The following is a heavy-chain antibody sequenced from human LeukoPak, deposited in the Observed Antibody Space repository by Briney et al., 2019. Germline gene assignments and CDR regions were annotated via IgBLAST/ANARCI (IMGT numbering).Heavy chain of an antibody. CDR1: GESFTTFY. V-gene: IGHV4-34*01. CDR2: INHTGST. D-gene: IGHD3-10*02. Sequence: SETLSLTCAVYGESFTTFYWGWIRQTPGKGLEWIGEINHTGSTNYNPSLKSRVTISIDTSKNQFSLKLNSVTAADTAVYYCARREVNFVGLFGEDNNYYYMGVWGKGTTVTVS. J-gene: IGHJ6*03. CDR3: ARREVNFVGLFGEDNNYYYMGV.